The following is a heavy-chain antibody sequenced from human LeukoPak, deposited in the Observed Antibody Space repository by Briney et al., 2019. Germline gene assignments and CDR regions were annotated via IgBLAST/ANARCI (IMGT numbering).Heavy chain of an antibody. Sequence: GGSLRLSCAASGFTFSSYNMNWVRQAPGKGLEWISYITTSGGTIYYADSAKGRFTISRDNAKNSLYLQMNSLRDEDTAVYYCARRIVGAFPFDYWGLGTLVTVSS. CDR2: ITTSGGTI. CDR1: GFTFSSYN. J-gene: IGHJ4*02. CDR3: ARRIVGAFPFDY. D-gene: IGHD1-26*01. V-gene: IGHV3-48*02.